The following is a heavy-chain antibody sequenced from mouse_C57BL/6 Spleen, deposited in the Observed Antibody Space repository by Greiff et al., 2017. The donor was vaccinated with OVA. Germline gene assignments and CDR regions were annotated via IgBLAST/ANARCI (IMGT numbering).Heavy chain of an antibody. V-gene: IGHV1-54*01. Sequence: QVQLQQSGAELVRPGTSVKVSCKASGYAFTNYLIEWVKQRPGQGLEWIGVINPGSGGTNYNEKFKGKATLTADKSSSTAYMQLSSLTSEDSAVYFCARSSTVVAEDYFDYWGQGTTLTVSS. CDR2: INPGSGGT. CDR3: ARSSTVVAEDYFDY. D-gene: IGHD1-1*01. CDR1: GYAFTNYL. J-gene: IGHJ2*01.